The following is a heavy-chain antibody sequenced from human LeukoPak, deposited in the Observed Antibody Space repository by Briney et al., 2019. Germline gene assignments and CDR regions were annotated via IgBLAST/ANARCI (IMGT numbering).Heavy chain of an antibody. D-gene: IGHD5-24*01. V-gene: IGHV4-4*02. J-gene: IGHJ1*01. CDR3: ARKGYNDYEGYFQY. CDR2: IYYSGGT. Sequence: SETLSLTCAVSGGSISSSYWWSWVRQPPGKGLEWIGEIYYSGGTNYNPSLKSRVSISVDNSRNQFSLRLSSVTAADTAVYYCARKGYNDYEGYFQYWGQGTLVTVSS. CDR1: GGSISSSYW.